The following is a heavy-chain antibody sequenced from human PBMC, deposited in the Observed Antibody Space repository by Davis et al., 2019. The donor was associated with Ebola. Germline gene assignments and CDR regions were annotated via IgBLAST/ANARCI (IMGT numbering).Heavy chain of an antibody. CDR1: GFTFSSYA. CDR2: ISGSGGST. Sequence: GGSLRLSCAASGFTFSSYAMSWVRQAPGKGLEWVSAISGSGGSTYYADSVKGRFTISRDNSKNTLYLQMNSLRAEDTAVYYCARDGMGEMATTLYYYYGMDVWGQGTTVTVSS. D-gene: IGHD5-24*01. CDR3: ARDGMGEMATTLYYYYGMDV. J-gene: IGHJ6*02. V-gene: IGHV3-23*01.